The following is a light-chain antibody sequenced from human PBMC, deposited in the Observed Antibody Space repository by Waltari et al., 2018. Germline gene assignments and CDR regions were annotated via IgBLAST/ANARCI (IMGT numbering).Light chain of an antibody. V-gene: IGLV7-46*01. J-gene: IGLJ3*02. CDR1: TEDVPTSHY. CDR2: DTT. Sequence: QTVVNQEPSLTVSPGRTVTLTCGPSTEDVPTSHYAYWFQPKPGQAPSTRIDDTTKKHSRTPARFSGSLLGGKAAMTLAGAQPGDEAAYYCLLYFNGRGVFGGGTKLTVL. CDR3: LLYFNGRGV.